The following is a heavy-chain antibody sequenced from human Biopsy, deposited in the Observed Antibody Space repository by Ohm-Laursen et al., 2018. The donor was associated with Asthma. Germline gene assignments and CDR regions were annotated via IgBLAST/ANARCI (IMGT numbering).Heavy chain of an antibody. CDR3: ARVKDGYNFDY. Sequence: SLRLSCAASGFTLSSYSMNWVRQAPGKGLEWVSSISSSSSYIYYADSVKGRFTISRDNAKNSLYLQMNSLRAADTAVYYCARVKDGYNFDYWGQGTLVTVSS. J-gene: IGHJ4*02. D-gene: IGHD5-24*01. CDR1: GFTLSSYS. CDR2: ISSSSSYI. V-gene: IGHV3-21*04.